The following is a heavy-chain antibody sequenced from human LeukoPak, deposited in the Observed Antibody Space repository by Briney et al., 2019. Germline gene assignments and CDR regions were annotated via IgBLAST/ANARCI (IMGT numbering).Heavy chain of an antibody. D-gene: IGHD3-16*01. CDR1: GGSISSSSYY. J-gene: IGHJ6*03. CDR2: IYYSGNT. CDR3: ARVRSKDVWRSYGSYYYYYYMDV. Sequence: SETLSLTCTVSGGSISSSSYYWGWIRQPPGKGLEWIGSIYYSGNTNYNPSLKSRVTMSVDTSKNQFSLKLSSVTAADTAVYYCARVRSKDVWRSYGSYYYYYYMDVWGKGTTVTISS. V-gene: IGHV4-39*07.